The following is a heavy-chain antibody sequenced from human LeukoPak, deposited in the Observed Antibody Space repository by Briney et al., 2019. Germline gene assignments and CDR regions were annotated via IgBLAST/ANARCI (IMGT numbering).Heavy chain of an antibody. CDR2: ISGSGGST. CDR3: ARRAGGLARNNWFDP. V-gene: IGHV3-66*01. Sequence: ETLSLTCAVYGGSFSGYYWSWIRQPPGKGLEWVSAISGSGGSTYYADSVKGRFTISRDNSKNTLYLQMNSLRAEDTAVYYCARRAGGLARNNWFDPWGQGILVTVSS. CDR1: GGSFSGYY. D-gene: IGHD3-16*01. J-gene: IGHJ5*02.